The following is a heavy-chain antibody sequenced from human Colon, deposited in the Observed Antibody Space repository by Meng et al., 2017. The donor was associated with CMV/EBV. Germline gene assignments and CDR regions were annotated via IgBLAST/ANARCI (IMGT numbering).Heavy chain of an antibody. Sequence: EEQVGASGGEVVQPGGSLGVSCVASGFSFTSYAMSWGRQAPGKGLEWVATISCRGATTYYADSLEGRFSISRDNSKNTLFLQMDSVRAEDTAVFYCARDGVIGPFDFWGQGTLVTVSS. CDR2: ISCRGATT. J-gene: IGHJ4*02. D-gene: IGHD3-16*02. CDR1: GFSFTSYA. CDR3: ARDGVIGPFDF. V-gene: IGHV3-23*04.